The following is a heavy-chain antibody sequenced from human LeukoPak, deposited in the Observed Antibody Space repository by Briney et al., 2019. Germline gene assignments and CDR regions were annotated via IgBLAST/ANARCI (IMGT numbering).Heavy chain of an antibody. CDR1: GXTFSTYA. CDR3: AKRVMSASGGGFDI. V-gene: IGHV3-23*01. D-gene: IGHD2-15*01. J-gene: IGHJ3*02. CDR2: ISGDGGST. Sequence: GGSLRLSCAASGXTFSTYAMSWVRQAPGKGLEWVSAISGDGGSTYYAGSVKGRFTISRDNPKNTLYLQMDSLRAEDTAVYYCAKRVMSASGGGFDIWGQGTMVTVSS.